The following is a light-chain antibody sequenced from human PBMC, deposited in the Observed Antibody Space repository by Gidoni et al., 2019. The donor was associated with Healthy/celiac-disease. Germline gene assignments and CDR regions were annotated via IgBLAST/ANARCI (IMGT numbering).Light chain of an antibody. V-gene: IGKV3-11*01. J-gene: IGKJ4*01. CDR3: QQRSNWLT. CDR2: DAS. CDR1: QSVSNY. Sequence: EIVLTQSPATLSLSPGKSATLSCRASQSVSNYLAWYQQKPGQAPRLLIYDASKRATGIPARFSGSGSGTDFTLTISSLEPEDFAIYYCQQRSNWLTFGGGTRVEIK.